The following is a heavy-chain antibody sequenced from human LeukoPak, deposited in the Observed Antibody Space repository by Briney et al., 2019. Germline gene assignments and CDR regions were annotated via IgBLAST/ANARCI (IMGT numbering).Heavy chain of an antibody. CDR1: GGSVSGGNYY. Sequence: PSETLSLTCTVSGGSVSGGNYYCSWIRQSSGKGLEWIGYIHYSGSTVYNPSLKSRVTMSIDTSKNQFSLNLSSATAADTAVYYCARVGQQHAFDIWGQGTMVTVSS. D-gene: IGHD6-13*01. V-gene: IGHV4-61*01. J-gene: IGHJ3*02. CDR3: ARVGQQHAFDI. CDR2: IHYSGST.